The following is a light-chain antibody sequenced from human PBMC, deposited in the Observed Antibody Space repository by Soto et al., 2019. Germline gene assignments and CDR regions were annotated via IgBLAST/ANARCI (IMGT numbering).Light chain of an antibody. CDR1: SSNIGAGYD. V-gene: IGLV1-40*01. Sequence: QSVLTQPPSVSGAPGQRVTISCTGSSSNIGAGYDVHWYQQLPGTAPKVLIYGSSYRPSGVPDRFSGSKSGTSASLAITGLQAEDEADYYCQSYDSSLSGYGFGTGTKVTVL. CDR2: GSS. CDR3: QSYDSSLSGYG. J-gene: IGLJ1*01.